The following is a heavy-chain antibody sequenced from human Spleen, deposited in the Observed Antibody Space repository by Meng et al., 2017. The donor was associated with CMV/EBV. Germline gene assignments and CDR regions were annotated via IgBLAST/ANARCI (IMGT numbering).Heavy chain of an antibody. D-gene: IGHD6-19*01. J-gene: IGHJ4*02. CDR3: ARVGQWLPIDY. CDR2: IYHSGST. CDR1: GGSISRSNW. V-gene: IGHV4-4*02. Sequence: QGPRQESGPRLGNALGTLSLTCAVSGGSISRSNWWSWVRQPPGKGLEWIGEIYHSGSTNYNPSLKSRVTISVDKSKNQFSLNLSSVTAADTAVYYCARVGQWLPIDYWGQGTLVTVSS.